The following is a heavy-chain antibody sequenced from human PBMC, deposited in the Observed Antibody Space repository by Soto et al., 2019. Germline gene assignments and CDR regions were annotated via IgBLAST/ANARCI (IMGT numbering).Heavy chain of an antibody. D-gene: IGHD3-16*01. V-gene: IGHV2-5*02. CDR2: VFWDDDK. CDR1: GFSLSASGVG. Sequence: QITMRESGPTLVQPTQTLTLTCSLSGFSLSASGVGVGWIRQPPGKALEWLALVFWDDDKFYSPPLQSRLTITTDTSKNQVVLTVTNMDPVDTATYFCAHSSPDASFDVWGQGTRVTASS. J-gene: IGHJ3*01. CDR3: AHSSPDASFDV.